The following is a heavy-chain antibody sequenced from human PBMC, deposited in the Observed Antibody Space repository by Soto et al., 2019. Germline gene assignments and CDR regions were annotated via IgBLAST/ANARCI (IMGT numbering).Heavy chain of an antibody. CDR1: DGSISNFY. V-gene: IGHV4-59*01. CDR3: VRQYYDFWTDYPDFDY. D-gene: IGHD3-3*01. J-gene: IGHJ4*02. Sequence: SETLSLTCTVSDGSISNFYWSWIRQPPGKGLEWIGYISSSGNTNYNPSLKSRVSISVDTSKNQFSLNLTSVTAADTAVYYCVRQYYDFWTDYPDFDYWGQGTLVTVSS. CDR2: ISSSGNT.